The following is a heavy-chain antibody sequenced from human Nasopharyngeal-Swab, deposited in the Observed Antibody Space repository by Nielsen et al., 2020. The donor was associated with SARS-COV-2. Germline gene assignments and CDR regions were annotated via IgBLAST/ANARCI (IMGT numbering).Heavy chain of an antibody. J-gene: IGHJ4*02. D-gene: IGHD3-10*01. CDR3: TKGGVAGYFDF. V-gene: IGHV3-11*01. CDR1: GFTFSDYY. CDR2: ISTSGRST. Sequence: GGSLRLSCAASGFTFSDYYMAWIRQAPGKGLEWVSYISTSGRSTDSADSVKGRFTISRDNSKSTLYLQMDSLRADDTAVYYCTKGGVAGYFDFWGQGALVTVSS.